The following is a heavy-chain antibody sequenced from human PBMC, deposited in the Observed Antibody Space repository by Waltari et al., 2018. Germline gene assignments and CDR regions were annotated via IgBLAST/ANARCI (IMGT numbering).Heavy chain of an antibody. J-gene: IGHJ4*02. CDR2: LYYSGTT. D-gene: IGHD6-25*01. V-gene: IGHV4-39*01. CDR1: GGSINSDSVY. CDR3: ARAPGS. Sequence: QLQLQESGPGLVKRSESLSLTCTFSGGSINSDSVYWDWSRQPPGKGLEWIGSLYYSGTTYFSPSLRSRATISLDTSKRQFSAKLSSVTSADTAVYYCARAPGSWGQGTLVTVSS.